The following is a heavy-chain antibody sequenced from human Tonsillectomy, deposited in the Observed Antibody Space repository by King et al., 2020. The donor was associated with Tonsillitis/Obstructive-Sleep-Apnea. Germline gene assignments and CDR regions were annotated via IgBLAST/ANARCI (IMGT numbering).Heavy chain of an antibody. CDR2: INPSGGGT. Sequence: VQLVESGAEVKKPGASVKVSCKASGYTFTSYYMYWVRQAPGQGLEWMGIINPSGGGTSNAQKFQGRITMTRDTSTSTVYMELSSLRSEDTAVYFWAGEGSITMRVESPYFRGRLSWFDPWGQGTLVTVSS. CDR1: GYTFTSYY. D-gene: IGHD3-22*01. V-gene: IGHV1-46*01. J-gene: IGHJ5*02. CDR3: AGEGSITMRVESPYFRGRLSWFDP.